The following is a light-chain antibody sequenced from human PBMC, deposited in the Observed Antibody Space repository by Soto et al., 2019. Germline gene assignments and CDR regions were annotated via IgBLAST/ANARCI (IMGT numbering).Light chain of an antibody. Sequence: DIQMTQSPSTLSASVGDRVTITCRASQSINNWLAWYQQKPGKAPKLFIFKASTLESGVPSRFSGSGSGTEFTLSISSLQPDAFATYFCQQYESFPRTFGQGTKVEIK. V-gene: IGKV1-5*03. CDR3: QQYESFPRT. J-gene: IGKJ1*01. CDR2: KAS. CDR1: QSINNW.